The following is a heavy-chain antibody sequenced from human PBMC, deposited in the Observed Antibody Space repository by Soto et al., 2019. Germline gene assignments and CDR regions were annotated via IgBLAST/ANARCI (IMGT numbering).Heavy chain of an antibody. Sequence: PETLSLTCTVSGGSISSSSYYWGWIRQPPGKGLEWIGSIYYSGSTYYNPSLKSRVTISVDTSKNQCSLKLSSVTAADTAVYYCARQSSIVVVPAAKGNWFDPWGQGTLVTVSS. CDR3: ARQSSIVVVPAAKGNWFDP. V-gene: IGHV4-39*01. CDR1: GGSISSSSYY. CDR2: IYYSGST. D-gene: IGHD2-2*01. J-gene: IGHJ5*02.